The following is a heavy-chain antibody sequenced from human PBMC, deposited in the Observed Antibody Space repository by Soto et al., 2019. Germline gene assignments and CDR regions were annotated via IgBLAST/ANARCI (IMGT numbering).Heavy chain of an antibody. J-gene: IGHJ6*02. D-gene: IGHD5-18*01. Sequence: GGSLRLSCAASGFTFSSYEMNWVRQAPGKGLEWVSYISSSGSTIYYADSVKGRFTISRDNAKNSLYLQMNSLRAEDTAVYYCASITAEDPYYYYYYGMDVWGQGTTVTVSS. CDR3: ASITAEDPYYYYYYGMDV. CDR1: GFTFSSYE. CDR2: ISSSGSTI. V-gene: IGHV3-48*03.